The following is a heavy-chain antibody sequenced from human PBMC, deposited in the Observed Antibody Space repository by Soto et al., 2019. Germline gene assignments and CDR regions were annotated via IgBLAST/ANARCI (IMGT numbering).Heavy chain of an antibody. V-gene: IGHV3-30*18. CDR2: ISYDGSNK. CDR3: AKDLTYYGSGSYLEY. J-gene: IGHJ4*02. D-gene: IGHD3-10*01. CDR1: GFTFSSYG. Sequence: PGGSLRLSCAASGFTFSSYGMHWVRQAPGKGLEWVAVISYDGSNKYHADSVKGRFTISRDNSKNTLYLQMNSLRAEDTAVYYCAKDLTYYGSGSYLEYWGQGTLVTVSS.